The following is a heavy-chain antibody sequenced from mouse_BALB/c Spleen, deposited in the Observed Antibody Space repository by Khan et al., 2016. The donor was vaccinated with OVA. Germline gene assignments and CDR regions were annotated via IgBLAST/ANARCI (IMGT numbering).Heavy chain of an antibody. CDR2: INPSTGYT. CDR3: ARASWAWFAY. J-gene: IGHJ3*01. Sequence: VQLQESGAELAKPGASVKMSCKASGYTFTSYWMHWVKQRPGQGLEWIGYINPSTGYTEYNQKFKDKATLTADKSSSTAYMQLSSLTSEDSAVYYCARASWAWFAYWGQGTLVTVSA. CDR1: GYTFTSYW. D-gene: IGHD4-1*01. V-gene: IGHV1-7*01.